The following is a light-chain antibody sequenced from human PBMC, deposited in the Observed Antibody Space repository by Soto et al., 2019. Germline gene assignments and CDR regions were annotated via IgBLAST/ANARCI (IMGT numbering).Light chain of an antibody. Sequence: QSVLTQPASVSGSPGQSITISCAGTGSDVGAYNLVSWYQQHPGKAPKLIIREVNTRPSGISNRFSGSKSGDTASLTISGLQAEDVADYFCCSYAGTVAYVFGTGTKVTVL. CDR2: EVN. J-gene: IGLJ1*01. V-gene: IGLV2-23*02. CDR3: CSYAGTVAYV. CDR1: GSDVGAYNL.